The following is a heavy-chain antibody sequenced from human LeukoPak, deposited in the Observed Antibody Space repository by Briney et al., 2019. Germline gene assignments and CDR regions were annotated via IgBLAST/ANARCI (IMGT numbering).Heavy chain of an antibody. D-gene: IGHD1-26*01. Sequence: GGSLRLSCAASGFTVSSNYMRWVRQAPGKGLEWVANIKQDGSEKYYVDSVKGRFTISRDNAKNSLYLQMDSLRAEDTAVYYCTTDHVGATVEFDSWGQGTLVTVSS. J-gene: IGHJ5*01. CDR1: GFTVSSNY. CDR2: IKQDGSEK. CDR3: TTDHVGATVEFDS. V-gene: IGHV3-7*01.